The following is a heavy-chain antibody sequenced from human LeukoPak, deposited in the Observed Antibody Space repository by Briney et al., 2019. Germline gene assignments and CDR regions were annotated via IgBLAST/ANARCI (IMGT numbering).Heavy chain of an antibody. CDR1: GGSISSYY. J-gene: IGHJ4*02. CDR3: ARGFYDSSGNSSPFDY. Sequence: NPSETLPLTCTVSGGSISSYYWSWIRQPPGKGLEWIGYIYYSGSTNYNPSLKSRVTISVDTSKNQFSLKLSSVTAADTAVYYCARGFYDSSGNSSPFDYWGQGTLVTVSS. CDR2: IYYSGST. D-gene: IGHD3-22*01. V-gene: IGHV4-59*01.